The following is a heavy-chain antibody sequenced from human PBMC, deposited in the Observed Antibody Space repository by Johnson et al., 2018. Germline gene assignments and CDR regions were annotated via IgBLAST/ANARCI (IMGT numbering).Heavy chain of an antibody. D-gene: IGHD2-8*01. CDR2: ISRSSRNI. CDR3: ARINKADGCMDACDI. Sequence: EVQLVETGGGLVKPGGSLRLSCAASGFTFSHYTLNWVRQAPGKGLEWVSSISRSSRNIYYADSVKGRFTISRDNAKTSLYLQMNSLRAEDTDVYYWARINKADGCMDACDIWGQGTMVTVAS. J-gene: IGHJ3*02. V-gene: IGHV3-21*01. CDR1: GFTFSHYT.